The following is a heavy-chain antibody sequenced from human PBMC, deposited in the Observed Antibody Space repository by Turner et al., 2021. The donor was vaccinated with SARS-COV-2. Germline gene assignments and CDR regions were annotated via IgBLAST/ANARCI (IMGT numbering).Heavy chain of an antibody. CDR3: ARERRGYYAEY. J-gene: IGHJ4*02. CDR2: ISYDGSNQ. D-gene: IGHD3-3*01. Sequence: QVQLVDSGGGVVYPGRSLRLSCAASGFTFSDFAMHWVRQAPGKGLEWVALISYDGSNQYYADSVKGRFTISRDDSKNTLYLQMNSLSAEDTAVYHCARERRGYYAEYWGQGSLVTVSS. V-gene: IGHV3-30-3*01. CDR1: GFTFSDFA.